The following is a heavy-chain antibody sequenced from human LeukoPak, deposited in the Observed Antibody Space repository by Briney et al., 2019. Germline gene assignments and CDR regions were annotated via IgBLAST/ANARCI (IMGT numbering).Heavy chain of an antibody. CDR3: ARGGLRYFDWLNLFDP. D-gene: IGHD3-9*01. CDR2: INHSGST. J-gene: IGHJ5*02. CDR1: GGPFSGYY. V-gene: IGHV4-34*01. Sequence: PSETLSLTCAVYGGPFSGYYWSWIRRPPGKGLEWIGEINHSGSTNYNPSLKSRVTISVDTSKNQFSLKLSSVTAADTAVYYCARGGLRYFDWLNLFDPWGQGTLVTVSS.